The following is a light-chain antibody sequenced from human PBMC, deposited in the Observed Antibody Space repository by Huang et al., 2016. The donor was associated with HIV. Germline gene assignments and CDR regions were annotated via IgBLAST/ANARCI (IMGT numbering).Light chain of an antibody. J-gene: IGKJ2*01. V-gene: IGKV3-15*01. Sequence: EILLTQSPATLSVSPGERVTLSCRASQSISNNLAWYQQKPGQAPRLLIYGASTRATAIPARFRGSAAGTEFTLTISSLQSEDFAVYYCQQYHNWPPYTLGQGTKLEI. CDR3: QQYHNWPPYT. CDR1: QSISNN. CDR2: GAS.